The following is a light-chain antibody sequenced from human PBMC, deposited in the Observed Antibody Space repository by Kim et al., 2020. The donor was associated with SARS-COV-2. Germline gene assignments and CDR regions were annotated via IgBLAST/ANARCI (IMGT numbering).Light chain of an antibody. Sequence: PGQSNTISCAGASSDVGGYNYVSWYQQPPGKAPKLMIYDVSKRPSGVSNRFSGSKSGNTASLTISGLQAEDEADYYCSSYTSSSRVFGGGTQLTVL. CDR2: DVS. CDR3: SSYTSSSRV. V-gene: IGLV2-14*04. J-gene: IGLJ3*02. CDR1: SSDVGGYNY.